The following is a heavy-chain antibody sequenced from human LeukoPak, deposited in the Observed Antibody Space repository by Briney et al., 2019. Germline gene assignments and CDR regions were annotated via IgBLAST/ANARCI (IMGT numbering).Heavy chain of an antibody. CDR3: AREYYYDSSGAFDI. Sequence: SETLSLTCTVSGGSISSGSYYWSWVRQPAGKGLEYIGRIYNTGRTNYNPSLKSRVTISVDRSKNQFSLKLSSVTAADTAVYYCAREYYYDSSGAFDIWGQGTMVTVSS. D-gene: IGHD3-22*01. CDR2: IYNTGRT. V-gene: IGHV4-61*02. J-gene: IGHJ3*02. CDR1: GGSISSGSYY.